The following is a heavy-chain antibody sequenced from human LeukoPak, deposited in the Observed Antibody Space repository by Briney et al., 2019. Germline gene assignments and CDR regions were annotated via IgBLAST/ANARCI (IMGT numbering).Heavy chain of an antibody. CDR3: TRDRIVMSGFFDY. CDR1: GFTFSSYA. Sequence: PGGSLRLSRAASGFTFSSYAMSWVRQAPGKGLEWVSAISGRDGNTYYADSVKGRFTISRDNSKNTLYLQMISLRAEDTAIYFCTRDRIVMSGFFDYWGQGTLVTVSS. J-gene: IGHJ4*02. V-gene: IGHV3-23*01. D-gene: IGHD6-19*01. CDR2: ISGRDGNT.